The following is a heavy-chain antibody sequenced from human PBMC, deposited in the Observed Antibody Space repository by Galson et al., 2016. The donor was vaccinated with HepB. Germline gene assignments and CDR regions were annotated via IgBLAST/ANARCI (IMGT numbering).Heavy chain of an antibody. J-gene: IGHJ4*02. Sequence: SLRLSCAASGFTFSNYGMHWVRQAPGKGLEWVAVMSVDGSNKYYADSVKGRFIISRDNTKNSLYLQMNSLRDEDTAVYYCVKGAGTIDYWGQGTLVTVSS. CDR2: MSVDGSNK. D-gene: IGHD6-19*01. V-gene: IGHV3-30*18. CDR3: VKGAGTIDY. CDR1: GFTFSNYG.